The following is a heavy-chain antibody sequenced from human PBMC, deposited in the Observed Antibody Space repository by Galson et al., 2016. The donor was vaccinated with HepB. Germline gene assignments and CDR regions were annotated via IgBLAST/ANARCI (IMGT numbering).Heavy chain of an antibody. V-gene: IGHV3-9*01. J-gene: IGHJ2*01. Sequence: MHWVRQVPGKGLEWVSSISWDGLASFYADSVKDRFTISRDNAKNSLFLDMNSLRAEDTAFYFCVKDHSPASYWFFDVWGRGTLVTVSS. CDR2: ISWDGLAS. CDR3: VKDHSPASYWFFDV. D-gene: IGHD3-10*01.